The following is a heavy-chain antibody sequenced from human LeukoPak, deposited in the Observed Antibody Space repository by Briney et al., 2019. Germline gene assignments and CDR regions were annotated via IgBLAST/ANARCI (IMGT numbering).Heavy chain of an antibody. CDR1: GYTFTSHY. CDR3: ARDRGRRWSLDY. Sequence: ASVKVSCKVSGYTFTSHYMHWVRQAPGQGLEWMGWINPNTGGTNYAQKFQGRIAMTRDTSISTAYMELSSLRSDDTAVYYCARDRGRRWSLDYWGQGTLVTVAS. J-gene: IGHJ4*02. V-gene: IGHV1-2*02. CDR2: INPNTGGT. D-gene: IGHD2-15*01.